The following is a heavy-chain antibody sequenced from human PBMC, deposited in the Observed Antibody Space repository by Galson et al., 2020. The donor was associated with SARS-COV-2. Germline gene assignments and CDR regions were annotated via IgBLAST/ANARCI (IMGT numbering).Heavy chain of an antibody. J-gene: IGHJ3*02. CDR1: GFTFSDYE. D-gene: IGHD6-13*01. CDR2: ISSSGTNI. V-gene: IGHV3-48*03. CDR3: ASPYLAAASFFGAFDI. Sequence: GGSLRLSCAGSGFTFSDYEMNWVRHSPGKGLEWVSYISSSGTNIYYADSVKGRFTISRDNAKNSLYLKMTSLRAEDTAIYYCASPYLAAASFFGAFDIWGPGTMVTVSS.